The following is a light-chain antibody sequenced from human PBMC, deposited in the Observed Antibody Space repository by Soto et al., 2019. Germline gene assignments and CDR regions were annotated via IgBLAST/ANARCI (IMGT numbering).Light chain of an antibody. J-gene: IGKJ2*01. CDR1: QSVSSSY. V-gene: IGKV3-20*01. CDR2: GAS. Sequence: EIVLTQSPGTLSLSPGERATLSCRASQSVSSSYLAWYQQKPGQAPRLLIYGASSRATGIPNTFSGSGSGTDFTLTISRLEPEDCAVYYCQQYGSSRTTFGHGTKLESK. CDR3: QQYGSSRTT.